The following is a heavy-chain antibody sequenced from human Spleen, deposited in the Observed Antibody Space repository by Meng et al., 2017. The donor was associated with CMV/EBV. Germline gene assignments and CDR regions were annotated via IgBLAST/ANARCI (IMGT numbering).Heavy chain of an antibody. Sequence: ASGFNFSSYPMHWVRQAPGKGLEWVAVISYDGSNKYYADSVKGRFTISRDNSKNTLYLQMNSLKTEDTAVYYCARNKVPGGNDFDYWGQGTLVTVSS. CDR2: ISYDGSNK. J-gene: IGHJ4*02. V-gene: IGHV3-30-3*01. CDR3: ARNKVPGGNDFDY. CDR1: GFNFSSYP. D-gene: IGHD4-23*01.